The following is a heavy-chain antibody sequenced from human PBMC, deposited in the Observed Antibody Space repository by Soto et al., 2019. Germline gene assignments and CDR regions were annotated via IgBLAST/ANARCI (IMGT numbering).Heavy chain of an antibody. J-gene: IGHJ4*01. Sequence: EASVKVSCKAFGGTFSNFAISWVRQAPGQGLEWVGGILPIFGTTIYAQKLKDRVTITADKSTTTVYMEMSGLRSEDTAVYYCASVDTTLITDYWGRGTLVTVSS. CDR2: ILPIFGTT. CDR3: ASVDTTLITDY. V-gene: IGHV1-69*06. D-gene: IGHD5-18*01. CDR1: GGTFSNFA.